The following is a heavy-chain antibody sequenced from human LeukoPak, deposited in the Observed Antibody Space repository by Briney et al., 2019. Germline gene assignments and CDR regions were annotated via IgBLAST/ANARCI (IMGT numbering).Heavy chain of an antibody. D-gene: IGHD1-26*01. CDR2: IYYSGST. CDR1: GGSISSGGYY. J-gene: IGHJ3*02. Sequence: SETLSLTCTVSGGSISSGGYYWSWIRQPPGKGLEWIGYIYYSGSTYYNPSLKSRVTISVDTSKNQFSLKLSSVTAADTAVYYCARDGSGSYRLEAFDIWGQGTMVTVSS. CDR3: ARDGSGSYRLEAFDI. V-gene: IGHV4-30-4*08.